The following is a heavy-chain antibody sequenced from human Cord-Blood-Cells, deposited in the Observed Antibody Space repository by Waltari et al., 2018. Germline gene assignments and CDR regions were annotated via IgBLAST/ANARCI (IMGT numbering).Heavy chain of an antibody. CDR2: IYYSGST. V-gene: IGHV4-39*01. CDR3: ASRGIVVVPAAIDY. J-gene: IGHJ4*02. CDR1: GGSISSSSYY. Sequence: QLQLQESGPGLVKPSETLSLTCTVSGGSISSSSYYWGWIRQPPGKGLEWIGIIYYSGSTYYNPSLKSRVNISVDTSKNQFSLKLSSVTAADTAVYYCASRGIVVVPAAIDYWGQGTLVTVSS. D-gene: IGHD2-2*01.